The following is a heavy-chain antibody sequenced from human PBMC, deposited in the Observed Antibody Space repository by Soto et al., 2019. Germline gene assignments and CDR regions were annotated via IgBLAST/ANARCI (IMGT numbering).Heavy chain of an antibody. J-gene: IGHJ6*02. Sequence: QVQLQESGPGLVKPSQTLSLTCTVSGGSISSGDYYWSWIRQPPGKGLEWIGYIYYSGSTYYNPALKRQVTISLNTSMNHITLKLSSFSASDTAVYYCAGAIVAYLNGMDVSGQGTTVTVCS. V-gene: IGHV4-30-4*01. CDR2: IYYSGST. D-gene: IGHD5-12*01. CDR3: AGAIVAYLNGMDV. CDR1: GGSISSGDYY.